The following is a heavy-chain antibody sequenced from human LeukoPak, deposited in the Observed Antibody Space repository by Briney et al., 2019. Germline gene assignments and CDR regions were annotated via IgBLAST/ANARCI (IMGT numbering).Heavy chain of an antibody. V-gene: IGHV4-61*02. CDR3: ARVVAAAGNNWFDP. J-gene: IGHJ5*02. D-gene: IGHD6-13*01. CDR2: IYTSGST. CDR1: GGSISSGSYY. Sequence: PSETLSLTCTVSGGSISSGSYYWSWIRQPAGKGLEWIGRIYTSGSTNYNPSLKSRVTISVDTSKNQFSLNLNSVTAADTAVYYCARVVAAAGNNWFDPWGQGTLVTVSS.